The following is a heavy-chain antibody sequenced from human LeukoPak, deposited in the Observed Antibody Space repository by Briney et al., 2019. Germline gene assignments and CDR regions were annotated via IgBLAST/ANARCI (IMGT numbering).Heavy chain of an antibody. CDR3: AREKPETYHLDF. CDR2: IKPTADWT. CDR1: GYAFTTAY. D-gene: IGHD1-14*01. V-gene: IGHV1-46*01. J-gene: IGHJ4*02. Sequence: ASVKVSCKASGYAFTTAYIHWVRQAPGQGLEWVGIIKPTADWTFYAPKFQGRVTMTRDMSTSTVIMELGSLRSEDTAIYYCAREKPETYHLDFWGQGTLVTVSS.